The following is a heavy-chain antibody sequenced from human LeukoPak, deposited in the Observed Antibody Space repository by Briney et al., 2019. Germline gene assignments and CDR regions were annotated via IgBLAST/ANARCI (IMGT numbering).Heavy chain of an antibody. Sequence: SETLSLTCAVYGGSFSGYYWSWIRQPPGKGLEWIGEINHSGSTNYNPSLKSRVTISVDTSKNQFSLKLSSVTAADTAVYYCARVPVKFAQKKYYFDYWGQGTLVTVSS. J-gene: IGHJ4*02. CDR3: ARVPVKFAQKKYYFDY. CDR2: INHSGST. CDR1: GGSFSGYY. D-gene: IGHD2/OR15-2a*01. V-gene: IGHV4-34*01.